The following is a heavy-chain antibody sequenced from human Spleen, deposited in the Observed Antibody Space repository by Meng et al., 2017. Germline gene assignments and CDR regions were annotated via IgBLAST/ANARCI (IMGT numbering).Heavy chain of an antibody. CDR3: AGPYCSSTSCYEALGI. J-gene: IGHJ4*02. CDR2: IYYSGST. Sequence: SETLSLTCTVSGGSISSYYWSWIRQPPGKGLEWIGYIYYSGSTNYNPSLKSRVTISVDTSKNQFSLKLSSVTAADTAVYYCAGPYCSSTSCYEALGIWGQGTLVTVSS. V-gene: IGHV4-59*01. D-gene: IGHD2-2*01. CDR1: GGSISSYY.